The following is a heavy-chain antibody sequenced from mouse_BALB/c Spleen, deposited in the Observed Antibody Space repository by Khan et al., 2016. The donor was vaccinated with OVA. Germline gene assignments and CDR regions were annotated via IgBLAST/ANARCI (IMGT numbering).Heavy chain of an antibody. CDR3: ARHNYGPFAY. CDR2: INSVGDYI. Sequence: EVELVESGGDLVKPGGSLKLSCSASGFTFSTYAMSWVRQTPEKRLEWVATINSVGDYIYYPDSVRGRFTISRDNAKNTLYLQMSSLRSEDTAMFYCARHNYGPFAYWGQGTLVTVSA. D-gene: IGHD1-1*01. J-gene: IGHJ3*01. CDR1: GFTFSTYA. V-gene: IGHV5-9-3*01.